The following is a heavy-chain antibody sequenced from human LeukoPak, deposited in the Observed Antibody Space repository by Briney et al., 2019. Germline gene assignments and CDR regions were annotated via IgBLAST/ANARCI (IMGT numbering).Heavy chain of an antibody. D-gene: IGHD6-13*01. Sequence: GGSLRLSCAASGFNFTTSWMLWFRQAPGKGLVWVSRIESDGTSTTYADSVKGRFTISRDNAKNTLYLQMNSLRAEDTAVYYCARDQYSSTWYRGAFDVWGQGTMVSVSS. V-gene: IGHV3-74*01. CDR3: ARDQYSSTWYRGAFDV. J-gene: IGHJ3*01. CDR1: GFNFTTSW. CDR2: IESDGTST.